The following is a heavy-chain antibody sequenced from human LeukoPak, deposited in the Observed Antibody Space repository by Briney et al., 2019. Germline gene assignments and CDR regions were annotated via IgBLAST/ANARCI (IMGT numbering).Heavy chain of an antibody. CDR2: FSGSGGST. J-gene: IGHJ3*02. CDR3: AKGEGGYDSSGYYRDDAFDI. CDR1: GFTFSNYA. V-gene: IGHV3-23*01. D-gene: IGHD3-22*01. Sequence: GGSLRLSCAASGFTFSNYAMSWVRQAPGKGLEWVSAFSGSGGSTYYADSVKGRFTISRDNSKNTLYLQMNSLRAWDTAVYYCAKGEGGYDSSGYYRDDAFDIWGQGTMVTVSS.